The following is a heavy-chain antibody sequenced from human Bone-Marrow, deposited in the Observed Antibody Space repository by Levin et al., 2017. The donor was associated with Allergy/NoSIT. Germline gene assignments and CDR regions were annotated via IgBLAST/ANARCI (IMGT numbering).Heavy chain of an antibody. D-gene: IGHD3-3*01. CDR1: GGSTSSSSYY. V-gene: IGHV4-39*01. Sequence: MPSETLSLTCTVSGGSTSSSSYYWAWIRQSPGKGLDWIGSIYYSGSTYYNPSLKSRVSISVDTSKNQFSLKLSSVTAADTAVYYCASHSRQHYYGFWSEPLGRVWFDPWGQGTLVTVSS. J-gene: IGHJ5*02. CDR2: IYYSGST. CDR3: ASHSRQHYYGFWSEPLGRVWFDP.